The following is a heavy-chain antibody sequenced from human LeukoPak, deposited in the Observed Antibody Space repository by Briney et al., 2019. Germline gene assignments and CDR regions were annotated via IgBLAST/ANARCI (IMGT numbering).Heavy chain of an antibody. CDR2: IYYSGST. V-gene: IGHV4-59*01. D-gene: IGHD3-22*01. J-gene: IGHJ6*02. Sequence: SETLSLTCTVSGGSISSYYWSWIRQPPGKGLEWIGYIYYSGSTNYNPSLKSRVTIPVDTSKNQFSLKLSSVTAADTAVYYCARDLVYYDSSGYYYYYGMDVWGQGTTVTVSS. CDR1: GGSISSYY. CDR3: ARDLVYYDSSGYYYYYGMDV.